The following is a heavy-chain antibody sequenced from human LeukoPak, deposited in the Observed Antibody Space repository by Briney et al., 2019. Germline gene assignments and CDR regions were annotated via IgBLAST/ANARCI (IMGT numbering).Heavy chain of an antibody. J-gene: IGHJ6*02. V-gene: IGHV1-69*13. CDR2: IIPIFGTA. Sequence: SVKVSCKASGGTFSSYAISWVRQASGQGLEWMGGIIPIFGTANYAQKFQGRVTITADESTSTAYMELSSLRSEDTAVYYCARAVYLGATYYYGMDVWGQGTTVTVSS. CDR1: GGTFSSYA. CDR3: ARAVYLGATYYYGMDV. D-gene: IGHD1-20*01.